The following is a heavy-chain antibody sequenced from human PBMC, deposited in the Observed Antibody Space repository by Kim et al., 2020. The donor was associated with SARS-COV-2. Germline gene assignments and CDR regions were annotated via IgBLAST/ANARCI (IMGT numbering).Heavy chain of an antibody. CDR2: IYYIGTT. J-gene: IGHJ5*02. CDR1: GGSISDYY. CDR3: ARHDVITVGCNGFGP. V-gene: IGHV4-59*08. Sequence: SETLSLTCAVSGGSISDYYWSWIRQPPGQGLEWIGYIYYIGTTNYNPSLESRVTISVDTSKNQFSLELSSVTAADTAVYYCARHDVITVGCNGFGPWGRG. D-gene: IGHD3-22*01.